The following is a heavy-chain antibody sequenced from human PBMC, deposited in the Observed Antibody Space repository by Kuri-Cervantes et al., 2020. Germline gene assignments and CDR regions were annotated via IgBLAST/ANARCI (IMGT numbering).Heavy chain of an antibody. CDR1: GDSVSSNSAA. CDR2: TYYRSKWYN. J-gene: IGHJ4*02. V-gene: IGHV6-1*01. Sequence: SETLSLTCAISGDSVSSNSAAWNWIRQSPSRGLEWLGRTYYRSKWYNDYAVSVKSRITINPDTSKNQFSLQLSSVTAADTAVYYCARSGGSGSYYTLRSWGQGALVTVSS. CDR3: ARSGGSGSYYTLRS. D-gene: IGHD3-10*01.